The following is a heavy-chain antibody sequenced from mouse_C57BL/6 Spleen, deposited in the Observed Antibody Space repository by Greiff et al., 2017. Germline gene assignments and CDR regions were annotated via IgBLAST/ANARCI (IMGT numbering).Heavy chain of an antibody. CDR3: ARSGYSNLGDY. Sequence: VKLQESGAELAKPGASVKLSCKASGYTFTSYWMYWVKQRPGQGLEWIGYINPSSGYTKYNQKFKDKVTLTADKSSSTAYMQLSSLTYEDSAVYYCARSGYSNLGDYWGQGTSVTVSS. CDR2: INPSSGYT. D-gene: IGHD2-5*01. CDR1: GYTFTSYW. J-gene: IGHJ4*01. V-gene: IGHV1-7*01.